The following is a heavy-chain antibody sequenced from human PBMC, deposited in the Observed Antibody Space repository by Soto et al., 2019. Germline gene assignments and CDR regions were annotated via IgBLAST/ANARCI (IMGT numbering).Heavy chain of an antibody. J-gene: IGHJ3*02. Sequence: SETLSLTCTVSGGSVSSGSYYWSWIRQPPGKGLEWIGYIYYSGSTNYNPSLKSRVTISVDTSKNQFSLKLSSVTAADTAVYYSARVEMATIIYAFDIWGQGTMVTVSS. V-gene: IGHV4-61*01. CDR3: ARVEMATIIYAFDI. CDR1: GGSVSSGSYY. CDR2: IYYSGST. D-gene: IGHD5-12*01.